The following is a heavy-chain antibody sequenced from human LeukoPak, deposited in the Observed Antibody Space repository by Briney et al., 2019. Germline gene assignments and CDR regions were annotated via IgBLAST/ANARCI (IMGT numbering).Heavy chain of an antibody. CDR2: IIPIFGTA. D-gene: IGHD5-18*01. CDR3: ARGVAGGYSYGYESGY. V-gene: IGHV1-69*13. J-gene: IGHJ4*02. CDR1: GGTFSSYA. Sequence: SVKVSCKASGGTFSSYAISWVRQAPGQGFEWMGGIIPIFGTANYAQKFQGRVAITADESTSTAYMELSSLRSEDTAVYYCARGVAGGYSYGYESGYWGQGTLVTVSS.